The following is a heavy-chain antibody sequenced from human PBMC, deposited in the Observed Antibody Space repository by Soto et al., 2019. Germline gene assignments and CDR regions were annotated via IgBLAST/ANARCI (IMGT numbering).Heavy chain of an antibody. V-gene: IGHV1-18*01. CDR3: ARDSPVRDGYNATDDALDI. D-gene: IGHD5-12*01. CDR2: ISPYNGNT. CDR1: GYTFTSYG. J-gene: IGHJ3*02. Sequence: QVQLVQSGAEVKKPGASVKVSCKASGYTFTSYGISCVRQAPGQGLEWMEWISPYNGNTNYAQKLQGRVTMTTDATTSPAYRELRSLRSDNTAVYYCARDSPVRDGYNATDDALDIWGKVTIVTFSS.